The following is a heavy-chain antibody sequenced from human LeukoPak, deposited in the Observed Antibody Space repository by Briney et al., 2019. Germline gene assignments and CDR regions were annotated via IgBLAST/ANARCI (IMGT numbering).Heavy chain of an antibody. V-gene: IGHV1-18*01. D-gene: IGHD3-3*01. CDR3: ARDHRRYFGVVIHYLREYGMDV. J-gene: IGHJ6*02. Sequence: GASVKVSCKASGYTFTSYGTSWVRQAPGQGLEWMGWISTYNGNTNYAQKLQGRVTITRDTSASTAYMELSSLRSEDTAVYYCARDHRRYFGVVIHYLREYGMDVWGQGTTVTVSS. CDR2: ISTYNGNT. CDR1: GYTFTSYG.